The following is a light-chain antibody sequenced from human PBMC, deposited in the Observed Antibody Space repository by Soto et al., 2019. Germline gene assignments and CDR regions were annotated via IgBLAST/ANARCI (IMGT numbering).Light chain of an antibody. J-gene: IGKJ5*01. Sequence: EIVLTQSPGTLSLSPVERATLSCRASQSVSYYLAWYQQKPGQAPRLLIYDASRGATGIPDRFSGSGSGTDFTLTISRLEPEDFAVYYCQHCGSSPITSGQGTRLEIK. CDR1: QSVSYY. V-gene: IGKV3-20*01. CDR2: DAS. CDR3: QHCGSSPIT.